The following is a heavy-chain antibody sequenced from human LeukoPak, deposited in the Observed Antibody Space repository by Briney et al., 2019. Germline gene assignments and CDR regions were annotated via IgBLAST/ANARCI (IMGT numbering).Heavy chain of an antibody. CDR3: ARASGGRSQGRFDY. V-gene: IGHV4-61*02. D-gene: IGHD1-26*01. CDR1: GGSISSGSYY. CDR2: IYTSGST. J-gene: IGHJ4*02. Sequence: SQTLSLTCTVAGGSISSGSYYWSWIRQPAGKGLEWIGRIYTSGSTNYNPSLKSRVTISVDTSKNQFSLKLSSVTAADTAVYYCARASGGRSQGRFDYWGQGTLVTVSS.